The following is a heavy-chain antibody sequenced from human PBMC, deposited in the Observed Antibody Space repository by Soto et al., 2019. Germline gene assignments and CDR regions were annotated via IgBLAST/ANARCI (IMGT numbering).Heavy chain of an antibody. CDR1: GFTFSSYA. Sequence: EVQLLESGGGLVQPGESLRLSCAASGFTFSSYAMSWVRQAPGKGLEWVSVISGSDDSTYYADSVKGRFTNSRDNSKNTLYVQMNSLRAEDTAVYYCAKRSSSSTFDYWGQGTLVTVSS. J-gene: IGHJ4*02. CDR2: ISGSDDST. V-gene: IGHV3-23*01. D-gene: IGHD6-6*01. CDR3: AKRSSSSTFDY.